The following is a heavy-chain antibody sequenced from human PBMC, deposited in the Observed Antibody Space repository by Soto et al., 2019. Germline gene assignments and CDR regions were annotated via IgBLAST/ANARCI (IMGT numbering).Heavy chain of an antibody. CDR2: IRVHNGNT. CDR3: VRDLDGSGSYYTDY. Sequence: QVHLVQSGVEVKKPGASVKVSCKASGYNFINYGITWVRQAPGQGLEWVGWIRVHNGNTNYAQKLQGRVTMTTDTSTSTAYMELRSLRSDDTAVYYCVRDLDGSGSYYTDYWGPGTLVTVSS. CDR1: GYNFINYG. D-gene: IGHD3-10*01. V-gene: IGHV1-18*01. J-gene: IGHJ4*02.